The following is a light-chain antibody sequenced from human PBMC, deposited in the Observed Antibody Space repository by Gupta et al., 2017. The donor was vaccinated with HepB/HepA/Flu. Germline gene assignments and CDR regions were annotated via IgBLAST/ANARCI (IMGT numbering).Light chain of an antibody. CDR3: QQGSDWPYT. Sequence: DIVLTQSPATLSLSPGERATLSCRASQSVSSYLAWYQQKPGQPPRLLIYDTSNRASGIPARFSGSGSGTDFTLTISSLEPEDFAVYYCQQGSDWPYTFGQGTKMDIK. J-gene: IGKJ2*01. CDR1: QSVSSY. V-gene: IGKV3-11*01. CDR2: DTS.